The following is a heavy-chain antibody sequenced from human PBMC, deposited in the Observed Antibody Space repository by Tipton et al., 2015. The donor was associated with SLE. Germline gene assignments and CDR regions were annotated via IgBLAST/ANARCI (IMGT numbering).Heavy chain of an antibody. CDR1: GGSFSGYY. V-gene: IGHV4-34*01. CDR3: ASLRTEYYYGSRADY. Sequence: TLSLTCAVYGGSFSGYYWSWIRQPPGKGLEWIGEINHSGSTNYNPSLKSRATISVDTSKNQFSLKLSSVTAADTAVDYCASLRTEYYYGSRADYWGQGTLVTVSS. CDR2: INHSGST. D-gene: IGHD3-10*01. J-gene: IGHJ4*02.